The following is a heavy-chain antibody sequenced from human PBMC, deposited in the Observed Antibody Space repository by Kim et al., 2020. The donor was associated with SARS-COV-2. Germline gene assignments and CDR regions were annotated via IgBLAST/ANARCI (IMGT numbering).Heavy chain of an antibody. Sequence: GGSLRLSCAASGFNFNNYPMHWVRQAPGKGLEWVAVISYDGSNKYYADSVKGRFSISRDNSQNTLYLQMNSLRAEDTAVYYCARVVGPITMIRGPSYGWSDYWGQETLVTVSS. D-gene: IGHD3-10*01. V-gene: IGHV3-30*04. CDR1: GFNFNNYP. CDR2: ISYDGSNK. CDR3: ARVVGPITMIRGPSYGWSDY. J-gene: IGHJ4*02.